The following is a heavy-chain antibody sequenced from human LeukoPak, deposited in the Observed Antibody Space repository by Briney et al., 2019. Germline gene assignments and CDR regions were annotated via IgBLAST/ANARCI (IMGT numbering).Heavy chain of an antibody. CDR1: GGSLSDLY. J-gene: IGHJ6*02. CDR3: ARGVRYAGWEYEVPIRDLLSGRRDYYYYYGMDV. Sequence: SETLSLTCAVYGGSLSDLYWSWIRQSPGKGLEWIGEINHSGSTNYSPSLKSRVTISVDTSKNQFSLKLSSVTAADTAVYYCARGVRYAGWEYEVPIRDLLSGRRDYYYYYGMDVWGQGTTVTVSS. V-gene: IGHV4-34*01. CDR2: INHSGST. D-gene: IGHD2-2*01.